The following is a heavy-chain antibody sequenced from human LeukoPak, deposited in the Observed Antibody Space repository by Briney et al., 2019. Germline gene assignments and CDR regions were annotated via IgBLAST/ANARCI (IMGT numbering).Heavy chain of an antibody. CDR3: ARARTVVPAAPSYYYYYMDV. Sequence: GGSLRLSCAASGFTFSSYAMHWVGKAPGKGLEWVAVISYVGSNKYYADSVKGRFTISRDNSKNTLYLQMNSLRAEDTAVYYCARARTVVPAAPSYYYYYMDVWGKGTTVTVSS. V-gene: IGHV3-30*01. J-gene: IGHJ6*03. CDR1: GFTFSSYA. CDR2: ISYVGSNK. D-gene: IGHD2-2*01.